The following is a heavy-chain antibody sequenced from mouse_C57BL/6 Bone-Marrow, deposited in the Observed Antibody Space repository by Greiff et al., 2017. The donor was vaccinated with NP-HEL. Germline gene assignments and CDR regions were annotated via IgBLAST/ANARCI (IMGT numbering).Heavy chain of an antibody. V-gene: IGHV1-69*01. CDR1: GYTFTSYW. J-gene: IGHJ2*01. Sequence: QVQLQQPGAELVMPGASVKLSCKASGYTFTSYWMHWVKQRPGQGLEWIGEIDPSDSYTNYNQKFKGKSTLTVDKSSSTAYMQLSSLTSEDSAVYYCAREGPYVYFDYWGQGTTLTVSS. CDR3: AREGPYVYFDY. CDR2: IDPSDSYT.